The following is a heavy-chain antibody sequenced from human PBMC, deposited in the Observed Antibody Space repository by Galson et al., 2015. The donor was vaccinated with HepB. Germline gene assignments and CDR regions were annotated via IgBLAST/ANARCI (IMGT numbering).Heavy chain of an antibody. CDR3: ARQGEAIRPGWYYYYGMDV. V-gene: IGHV5-51*01. J-gene: IGHJ6*02. CDR2: IYPGDSDT. Sequence: QSGAEVKKPGESLKISCKASGYTFTNYLIGWVRQMPGKGLEWMGIIYPGDSDTRYNPSFQGQVTISADKSINTAYLQWSSLKASDTAIYYCARQGEAIRPGWYYYYGMDVWGQGTTVTVSS. D-gene: IGHD3-16*01. CDR1: GYTFTNYL.